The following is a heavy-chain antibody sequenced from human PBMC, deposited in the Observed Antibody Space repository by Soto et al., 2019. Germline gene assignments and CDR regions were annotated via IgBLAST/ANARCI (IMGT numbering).Heavy chain of an antibody. V-gene: IGHV1-8*01. CDR3: ATGPDYYGSGTRN. CDR2: VNPNSANT. J-gene: IGHJ4*02. CDR1: GYTFTNYD. Sequence: ASVKVSCKASGYTFTNYDINWVRQATGQRLEWMGWVNPNSANTGYAQRFQGRVTMTTNTSINTAYMELSSLTSEDTAVYYCATGPDYYGSGTRNWGQGTLVTVSS. D-gene: IGHD3-10*01.